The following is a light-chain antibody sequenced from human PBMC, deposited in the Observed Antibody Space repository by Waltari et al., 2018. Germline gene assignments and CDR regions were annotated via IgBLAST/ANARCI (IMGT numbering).Light chain of an antibody. CDR1: SSDVGAYNY. V-gene: IGLV2-8*01. CDR3: SSYTGSTNNLYV. Sequence: QSALTQPPSASGSPGQSVAISCTGTSSDVGAYNYVSWYQQHPGKAPKLIIYDVTKRPSGVPDRFSGSKSGNPASLTVSGLQADDEADYHCSSYTGSTNNLYVFGTGTKVTVL. CDR2: DVT. J-gene: IGLJ1*01.